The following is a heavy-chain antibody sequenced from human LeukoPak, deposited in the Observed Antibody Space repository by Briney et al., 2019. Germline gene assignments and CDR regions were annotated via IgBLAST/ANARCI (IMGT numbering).Heavy chain of an antibody. CDR1: GYTFTGYY. J-gene: IGHJ4*02. CDR3: ARSNTGLDC. D-gene: IGHD1-14*01. V-gene: IGHV1-2*02. CDR2: INPNSGGT. Sequence: ASAKVSCKASGYTFTGYYMHWVRQAPGQGLEWMGWINPNSGGTNYAEKFQGRVTMTRDTSISTAYMELSRLRSDDTAVYHCARSNTGLDCWGQGTLVTVSS.